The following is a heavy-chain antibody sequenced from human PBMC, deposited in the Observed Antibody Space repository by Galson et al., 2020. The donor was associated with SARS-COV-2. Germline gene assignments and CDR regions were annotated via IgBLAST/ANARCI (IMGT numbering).Heavy chain of an antibody. CDR1: GYSFTSYW. Sequence: GESLKISCKGSGYSFTSYWIGWVRQMPGKGLEWMGIIYPGDSDTRYRPSFLGQVTISADKSISTAYLQWSSLRASDPAMYYCATPGYTSGWTNVDYWGQGTLVTVSS. D-gene: IGHD6-19*01. V-gene: IGHV5-51*01. CDR3: ATPGYTSGWTNVDY. J-gene: IGHJ4*02. CDR2: IYPGDSDT.